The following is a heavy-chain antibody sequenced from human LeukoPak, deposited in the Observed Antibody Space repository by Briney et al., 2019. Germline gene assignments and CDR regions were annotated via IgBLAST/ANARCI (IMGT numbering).Heavy chain of an antibody. CDR1: GFTFSSYA. J-gene: IGHJ4*02. D-gene: IGHD3-22*01. V-gene: IGHV3-23*01. CDR3: AKDGDYYDSSGPRTRDFDS. Sequence: PGGSLRLSCAASGFTFSSYAMSWVRQAPGKGLEWVSAISASGGYTYYADSVKGRFTISRDNSKKTLYVQMKSLRAEDTAVYYCAKDGDYYDSSGPRTRDFDSWGQGTLVTVSS. CDR2: ISASGGYT.